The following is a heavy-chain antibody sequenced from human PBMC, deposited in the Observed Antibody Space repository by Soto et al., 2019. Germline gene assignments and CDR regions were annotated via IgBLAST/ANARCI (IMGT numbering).Heavy chain of an antibody. Sequence: QVQLQESGPGLVKPSQTLSLTCTVSGGSISSGGYYWSWIRQHPGKGLEWIGYIYYSGSTYYNPSLKSRVNISVDTSKHQFSLKLSSVTAADTAVYYCARLRYCSGGSCYPRFDPWGQGTLVTVSS. D-gene: IGHD2-15*01. CDR3: ARLRYCSGGSCYPRFDP. CDR1: GGSISSGGYY. J-gene: IGHJ5*02. CDR2: IYYSGST. V-gene: IGHV4-31*03.